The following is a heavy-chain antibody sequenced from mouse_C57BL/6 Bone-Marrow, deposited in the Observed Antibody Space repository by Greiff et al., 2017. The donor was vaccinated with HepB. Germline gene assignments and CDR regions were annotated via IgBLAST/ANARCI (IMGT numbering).Heavy chain of an antibody. D-gene: IGHD2-3*01. J-gene: IGHJ2*01. CDR3: ARYGYYPYFDY. CDR2: ISYDGSN. V-gene: IGHV3-6*01. Sequence: EVQLVESGPGLVKPSQSLSLTCSVTGYSITSGYYWNWIRQFPGNKLEWMGYISYDGSNNYNPSLKNRISITRDTSKNQFFLKLNSVTTEDTATYYCARYGYYPYFDYWGQGTTLTVSS. CDR1: GYSITSGYY.